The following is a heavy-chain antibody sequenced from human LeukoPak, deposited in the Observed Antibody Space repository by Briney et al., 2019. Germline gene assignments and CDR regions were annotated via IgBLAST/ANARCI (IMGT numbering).Heavy chain of an antibody. CDR1: GGSISSSNW. D-gene: IGHD4-17*01. V-gene: IGHV4-4*02. CDR3: ARESPMSRRGALRPFDP. CDR2: IYHSGST. J-gene: IGHJ5*02. Sequence: PSGTLSLTCAVSGGSISSSNWWSWVRQPPGKGLEWIGEIYHSGSTNYNPSLKSRVTISVDKSKNQFSLKLSSVTAADTAVYYCARESPMSRRGALRPFDPWGQGTLVTVSS.